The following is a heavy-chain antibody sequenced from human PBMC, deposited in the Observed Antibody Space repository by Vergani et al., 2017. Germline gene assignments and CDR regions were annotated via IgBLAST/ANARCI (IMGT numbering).Heavy chain of an antibody. CDR2: FKNTGDST. J-gene: IGHJ4*02. CDR1: GFTFRSHA. Sequence: EVQLLQSEGAVVQPGGSLRLSCVASGFTFRSHAMSGVRQGHGQGLEWVSSFKNTGDSTHYADSVKGRFTISRDNSKNTLYLQMNSLRVEDTAVYYCGRGSDNYHWGQGTLVTVSS. D-gene: IGHD1-1*01. CDR3: GRGSDNYH. V-gene: IGHV3-23*01.